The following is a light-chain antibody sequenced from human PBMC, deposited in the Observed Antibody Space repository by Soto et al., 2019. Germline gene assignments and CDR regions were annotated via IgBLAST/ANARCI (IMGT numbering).Light chain of an antibody. Sequence: EIVLTQSPATLSLSPGERATLSCRASQSVSSYLAWYQQKPGQAPRLLIYDASSRATGIPARFSGSGSGTDFTLTISSLEPEDFAVYYCQQRSNWPPTFGPGTKVEI. V-gene: IGKV3-11*01. CDR2: DAS. CDR1: QSVSSY. CDR3: QQRSNWPPT. J-gene: IGKJ3*01.